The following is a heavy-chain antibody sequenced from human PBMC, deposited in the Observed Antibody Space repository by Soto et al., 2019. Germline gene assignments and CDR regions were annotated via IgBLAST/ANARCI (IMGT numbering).Heavy chain of an antibody. D-gene: IGHD2-8*02. CDR2: INHSGST. CDR1: GGSFSGYS. Sequence: QEQLQQWGAGLLKPSETLSLTCAVYGGSFSGYSWTWIRQPPGTGLEWIGEINHSGSTNYNPSLKSRVTISVDTSKNQFSLKLTSVTAADTVVYYCARDKITGLLDYWGQGTLVTVSS. CDR3: ARDKITGLLDY. V-gene: IGHV4-34*01. J-gene: IGHJ4*02.